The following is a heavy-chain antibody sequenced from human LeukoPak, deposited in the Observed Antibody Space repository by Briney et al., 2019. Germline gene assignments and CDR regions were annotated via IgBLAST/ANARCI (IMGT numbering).Heavy chain of an antibody. D-gene: IGHD5-12*01. V-gene: IGHV4-61*01. CDR2: IYYSGST. CDR3: ASRPHSGYDPHWYFDL. CDR1: GGSVSSGSYY. J-gene: IGHJ2*01. Sequence: SETLSLTCTVSGGSVSSGSYYWSWIRQPPGKGLEWIGYIYYSGSTNYNPSLKSRVTISVDTSKNQFSLKLSSVTAADTAVYYCASRPHSGYDPHWYFDLWGRGTLVTVSS.